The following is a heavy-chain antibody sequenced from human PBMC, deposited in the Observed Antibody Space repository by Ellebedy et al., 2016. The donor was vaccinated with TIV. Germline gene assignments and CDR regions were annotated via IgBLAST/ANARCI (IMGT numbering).Heavy chain of an antibody. CDR3: ARGPFYDSSGYYDY. J-gene: IGHJ4*02. CDR2: ISSSSSTI. D-gene: IGHD3-22*01. CDR1: GFTFSSYN. Sequence: GESLKISCAASGFTFSSYNMNWVRQAPGKGLEWVSYISSSSSTIYYADSVKGRFTISRDNAKNSLYLQMNSLRDEDTAVYYCARGPFYDSSGYYDYWGQGTLVTVSS. V-gene: IGHV3-48*02.